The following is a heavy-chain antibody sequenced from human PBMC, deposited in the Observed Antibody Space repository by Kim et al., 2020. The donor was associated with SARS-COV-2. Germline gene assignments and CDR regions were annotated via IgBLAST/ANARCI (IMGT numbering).Heavy chain of an antibody. V-gene: IGHV6-1*01. J-gene: IGHJ6*02. CDR1: GDPVSNNHAA. CDR3: ASAHNYFGAGTHNNYFGMDV. CDR2: TYYRSKWYN. D-gene: IGHD3-10*01. Sequence: SQTLSLTCAISGDPVSNNHAAWSWIRQSPSRGLEWLGRTYYRSKWYNDYAVSVKSRMTINPDTSKNQFSLQLNSVTPEDTAVYYCASAHNYFGAGTHNNYFGMDVWGQGTTVTVSS.